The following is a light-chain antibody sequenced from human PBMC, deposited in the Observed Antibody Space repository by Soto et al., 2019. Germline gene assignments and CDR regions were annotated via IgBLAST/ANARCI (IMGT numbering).Light chain of an antibody. J-gene: IGKJ4*01. Sequence: DIQMTQSPSSLSASVGDRVTITCQASQDISNYLNWYQQKPGKAPKILIYVESVLEAGVPSRFSGGGSGTHFTLTISSLQAEDVATYYCQQFDNLPLTFGGGTKVEIK. CDR1: QDISNY. V-gene: IGKV1-33*01. CDR2: VES. CDR3: QQFDNLPLT.